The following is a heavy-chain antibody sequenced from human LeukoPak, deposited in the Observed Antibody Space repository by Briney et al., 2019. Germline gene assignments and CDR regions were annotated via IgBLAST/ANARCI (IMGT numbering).Heavy chain of an antibody. D-gene: IGHD1-1*01. J-gene: IGHJ4*02. CDR2: IRRDGSEK. CDR3: VRDGRPLDY. Sequence: GGSLRLSCVDSGLTFSSYWMSWVRQAPGKGLEWVANIRRDGSEKYYGNSVKGRFTISRDNTKNSLYLQMNSLRVEDTAVYYCVRDGRPLDYWGQGTLVTVSS. V-gene: IGHV3-7*01. CDR1: GLTFSSYW.